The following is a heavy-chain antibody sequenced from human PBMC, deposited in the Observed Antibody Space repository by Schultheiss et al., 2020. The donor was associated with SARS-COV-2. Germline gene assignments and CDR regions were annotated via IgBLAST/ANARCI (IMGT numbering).Heavy chain of an antibody. V-gene: IGHV4-34*01. J-gene: IGHJ4*02. CDR2: INHSGST. CDR1: GFTFSSYA. D-gene: IGHD3-3*01. Sequence: ESLKISCAASGFTFSSYAMSWVRQAPGKGLEWIGEINHSGSTNYNPSLKSRVTISVDKSKNQFSLKLSSVTAADTAVYYCARTIRITIFGVVQYFDYWGQGTLVTVSS. CDR3: ARTIRITIFGVVQYFDY.